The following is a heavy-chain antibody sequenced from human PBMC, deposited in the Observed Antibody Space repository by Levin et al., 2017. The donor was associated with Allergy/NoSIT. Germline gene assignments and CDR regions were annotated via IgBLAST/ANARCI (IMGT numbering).Heavy chain of an antibody. V-gene: IGHV1-69*06. CDR1: GGTFSSYA. Sequence: SVKVSCKASGGTFSSYAISWVRQAPGQGLEWMGGIIPIFGTANYAQKFQGRVTITADKSTSTAYMELSSLRSEDTAVYYCASEGNDYGDYVLVNWGQGTLVTVSS. CDR3: ASEGNDYGDYVLVN. CDR2: IIPIFGTA. J-gene: IGHJ4*02. D-gene: IGHD4-17*01.